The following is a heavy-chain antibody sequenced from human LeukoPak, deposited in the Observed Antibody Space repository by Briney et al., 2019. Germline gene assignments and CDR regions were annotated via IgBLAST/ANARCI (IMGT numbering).Heavy chain of an antibody. CDR2: IYYSGST. Sequence: PSETLSLTCTVSVGSISSSSYYWGWIRQPPGKGLEWIGSIYYSGSTYYNPSLKSRVTISVDTSKNQFSLKLSSVTAADTAVYYCARQPLIYYDSSGYYLDYWGQGTLVTVSS. V-gene: IGHV4-39*01. D-gene: IGHD3-22*01. J-gene: IGHJ4*02. CDR1: VGSISSSSYY. CDR3: ARQPLIYYDSSGYYLDY.